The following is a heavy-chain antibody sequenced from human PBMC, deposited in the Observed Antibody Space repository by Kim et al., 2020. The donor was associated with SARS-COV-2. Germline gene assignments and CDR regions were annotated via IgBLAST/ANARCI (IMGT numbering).Heavy chain of an antibody. V-gene: IGHV3-23*01. CDR3: ASLEMGTKFAY. Sequence: GGSLRLSCAASGFTFNNYAMTWIRQAPGKGLEWVSSIGATGTDTYSADSVKGRFTISRDNSKSTLYLQMNSLRVEDTALYYCASLEMGTKFAYWGQGTLVTVSS. D-gene: IGHD1-1*01. CDR1: GFTFNNYA. J-gene: IGHJ4*02. CDR2: IGATGTDT.